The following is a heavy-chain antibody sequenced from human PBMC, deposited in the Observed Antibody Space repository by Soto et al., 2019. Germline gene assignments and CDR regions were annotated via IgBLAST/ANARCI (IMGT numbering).Heavy chain of an antibody. CDR2: ISGSGGST. CDR3: AKDRPTYSGSYPSFDY. V-gene: IGHV3-23*01. J-gene: IGHJ4*02. Sequence: GGSLRLSCAASGFTFSSYAMSWVRQAPGKGLEWVSFISGSGGSTYYADSVKGRFTISRDNSKNTLYLQMNSLRAEDTAVYYCAKDRPTYSGSYPSFDYWGQGTLVTVSS. CDR1: GFTFSSYA. D-gene: IGHD1-26*01.